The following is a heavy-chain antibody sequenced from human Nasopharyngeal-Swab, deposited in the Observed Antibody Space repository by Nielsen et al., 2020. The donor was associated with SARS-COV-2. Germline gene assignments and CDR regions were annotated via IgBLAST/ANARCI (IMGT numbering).Heavy chain of an antibody. D-gene: IGHD2-2*01. CDR2: MNPNSGNT. CDR1: GYTFTSYD. J-gene: IGHJ6*03. CDR3: ARHLRAVPAAKRYYYYYMDV. Sequence: ASVKVSCKASGYTFTSYDINWVRQATGQGLEWMGWMNPNSGNTGYAQKFQGRVTMTRNTSISTAYMELSSLRSEDTAVYYCARHLRAVPAAKRYYYYYMDVWGKGTTVTVSS. V-gene: IGHV1-8*01.